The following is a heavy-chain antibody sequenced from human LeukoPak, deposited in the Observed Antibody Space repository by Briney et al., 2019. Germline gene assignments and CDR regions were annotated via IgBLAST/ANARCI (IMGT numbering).Heavy chain of an antibody. CDR1: GFTFSGYV. D-gene: IGHD2-2*01. Sequence: GGSLRLSSVASGFTFSGYVGRWVRQEPGEGLEWVAVIWNDASNEFYAASVKGRFPISRDNSNNTLYLQMNSLRAEDTAVYYCTREKRRYCTDTSCSQFDYWGQGTLVTVSS. CDR2: IWNDASNE. CDR3: TREKRRYCTDTSCSQFDY. V-gene: IGHV3-33*01. J-gene: IGHJ4*02.